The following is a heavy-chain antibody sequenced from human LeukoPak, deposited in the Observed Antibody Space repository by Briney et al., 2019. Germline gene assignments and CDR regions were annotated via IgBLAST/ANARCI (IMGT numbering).Heavy chain of an antibody. V-gene: IGHV1-69*02. CDR1: GGTFSSYT. Sequence: SVKVSCKASGGTFSSYTISWVRQAPGQGLEWMGRIIPILGIANYAQKFQGRVTITADKSTSTAYMELSSLRSEDTAVYYCARSAPLESSGCSYWGQGTLVTVSS. CDR3: ARSAPLESSGCSY. J-gene: IGHJ4*02. D-gene: IGHD6-19*01. CDR2: IIPILGIA.